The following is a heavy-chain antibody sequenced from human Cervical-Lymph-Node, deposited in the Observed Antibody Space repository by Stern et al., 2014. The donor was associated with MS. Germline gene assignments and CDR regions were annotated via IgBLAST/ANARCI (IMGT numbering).Heavy chain of an antibody. CDR3: ARDSGSTTWDYYYGMDV. D-gene: IGHD3-10*01. J-gene: IGHJ6*02. Sequence: DQLVESGAEVKKPGSSVKVSCKGPGGPFSSYAISWVRQAPGQGLECAGGVIPLSGKTSYAPKFQGRVTITADESTTSAYMELSRLKSDDTAVYYCARDSGSTTWDYYYGMDVWGQGTTVTVSS. CDR1: GGPFSSYA. CDR2: VIPLSGKT. V-gene: IGHV1-69*01.